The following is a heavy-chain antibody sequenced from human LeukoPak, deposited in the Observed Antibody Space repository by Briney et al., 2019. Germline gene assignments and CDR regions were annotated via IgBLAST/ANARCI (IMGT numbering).Heavy chain of an antibody. J-gene: IGHJ6*03. CDR2: INHSGST. CDR1: GGSFSGYY. CDR3: ARTTEGGYSYGYFYFYYMDV. V-gene: IGHV4-34*01. D-gene: IGHD5-18*01. Sequence: PSETLSLTCAVYGGSFSGYYWSWIRQPPGKGLEWIGEINHSGSTNYNPSLKSRVTISVDTSKNQFSLKLSSVTAADTAVYYCARTTEGGYSYGYFYFYYMDVWGKGTTVTISS.